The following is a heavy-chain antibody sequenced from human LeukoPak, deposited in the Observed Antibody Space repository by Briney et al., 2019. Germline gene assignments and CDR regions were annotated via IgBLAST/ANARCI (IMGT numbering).Heavy chain of an antibody. CDR2: IYPGDSDT. J-gene: IGHJ4*02. CDR1: GYSFTSYW. Sequence: GESLKISCKGSGYSFTSYWIGWVRQLPGKGLEWMGIIYPGDSDTRYSPSFQGQVTISADKSISTAYLQWSSLKASDTAMYYCARRAPGYCSSTSCPSSFDYWGQGTLVTVS. V-gene: IGHV5-51*01. CDR3: ARRAPGYCSSTSCPSSFDY. D-gene: IGHD2-2*01.